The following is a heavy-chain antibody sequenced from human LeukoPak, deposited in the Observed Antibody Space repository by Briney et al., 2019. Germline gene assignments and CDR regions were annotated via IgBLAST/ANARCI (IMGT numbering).Heavy chain of an antibody. CDR1: GYTLTELS. CDR2: INPSGGST. Sequence: ASVKVSCKVSGYTLTELSMHWVRQAPGQGLEWMGIINPSGGSTSYAQKFQGRVTMTRDTSTSTVYMELSSLRSEDTAVYYCARERFTGSSWQLYYFDYWGQGTLVTVSS. D-gene: IGHD6-13*01. CDR3: ARERFTGSSWQLYYFDY. J-gene: IGHJ4*02. V-gene: IGHV1-46*01.